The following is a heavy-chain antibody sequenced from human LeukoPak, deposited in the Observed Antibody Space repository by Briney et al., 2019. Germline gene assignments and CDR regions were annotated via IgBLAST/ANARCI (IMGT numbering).Heavy chain of an antibody. CDR1: GFTVNNYG. J-gene: IGHJ4*02. D-gene: IGHD4-17*01. CDR2: ISISGDDT. CDR3: ANEIRPNDY. V-gene: IGHV3-23*01. Sequence: TGGSLRLSCAVSGFTVNNYGIYWVRQAPGKGLEWLSAISISGDDTYYADSVKGRFTISRDNSKNTLYLQMNSLSADDTAMYYCANEIRPNDYWGQGTLVTVSS.